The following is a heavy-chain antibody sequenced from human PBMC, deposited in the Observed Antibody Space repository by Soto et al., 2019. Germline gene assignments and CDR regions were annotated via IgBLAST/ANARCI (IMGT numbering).Heavy chain of an antibody. J-gene: IGHJ3*01. V-gene: IGHV4-59*11. D-gene: IGHD3-16*01. CDR2: SHPTVRA. Sequence: QVQLQESGPGLVKPSETLSLSCNVSGGSISGHFWSWIRRPLGKGLEWIGYSHPTVRAPYNPSLKSRVTMSLDMPKNLFSLKLTSVTAADSGVYYLTRGLSTSYERLNVFDVWGHGTMVTVSS. CDR1: GGSISGHF. CDR3: TRGLSTSYERLNVFDV.